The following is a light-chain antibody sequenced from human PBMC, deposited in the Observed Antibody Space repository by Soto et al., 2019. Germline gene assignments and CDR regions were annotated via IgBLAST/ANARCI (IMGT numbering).Light chain of an antibody. V-gene: IGKV1-5*03. CDR3: QQYNTYPLT. CDR2: KAS. CDR1: QSISPW. Sequence: DIQMTPSPSTLSASVGDSVTITCRASQSISPWLAWYQQKPGKAPTLLIYKASSLEGGVPSRFSGSGSGTDFNITISSLQPDDFATYYCQQYNTYPLTFGGGTTVEIK. J-gene: IGKJ4*01.